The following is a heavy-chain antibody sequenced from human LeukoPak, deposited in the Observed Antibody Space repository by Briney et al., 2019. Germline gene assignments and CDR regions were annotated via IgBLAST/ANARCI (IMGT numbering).Heavy chain of an antibody. V-gene: IGHV3-23*01. CDR3: TRPAWATTVTTGVGI. J-gene: IGHJ3*02. D-gene: IGHD4-17*01. CDR1: GFTFSNCV. CDR2: ISGNGDST. Sequence: GGSLRLSCAASGFTFSNCVMSWARQAPGKGLEWVSGISGNGDSTYYAASVKGRFTISRDNSENTLYPQMNSLRAEDTAVYHCTRPAWATTVTTGVGIWGQGTMVTVSS.